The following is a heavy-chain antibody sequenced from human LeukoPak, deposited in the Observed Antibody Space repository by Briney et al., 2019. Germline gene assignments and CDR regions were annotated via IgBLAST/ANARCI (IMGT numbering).Heavy chain of an antibody. D-gene: IGHD3-22*01. V-gene: IGHV3-30*03. CDR3: ARPYYYDSSGYYYTHFDY. J-gene: IGHJ4*02. CDR1: GFTFSSYW. CDR2: ISYDGSNK. Sequence: RSGGSLRLSCAASGFTFSSYWMSWVRQAPGKGLEWVAVISYDGSNKYYADSVKGRFTISRDNSKNTLYLQMNSLRAEDTAVYYCARPYYYDSSGYYYTHFDYWGQGTLVTVSS.